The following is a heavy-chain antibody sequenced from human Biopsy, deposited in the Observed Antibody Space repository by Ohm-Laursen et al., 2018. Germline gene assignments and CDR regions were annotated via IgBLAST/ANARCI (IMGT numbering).Heavy chain of an antibody. V-gene: IGHV4-4*07. J-gene: IGHJ2*01. CDR3: ASAGYNPDWNFDL. CDR1: GASIGSYY. D-gene: IGHD5-24*01. Sequence: SDTLSLTCTVSGASIGSYYWTWIRQPAGKGLEWIGRIYTSGSTNYNPSLKSRVTMSVDTSKKQFSLRLSSVTAADTAVYYCASAGYNPDWNFDLWGRGTRVTVSS. CDR2: IYTSGST.